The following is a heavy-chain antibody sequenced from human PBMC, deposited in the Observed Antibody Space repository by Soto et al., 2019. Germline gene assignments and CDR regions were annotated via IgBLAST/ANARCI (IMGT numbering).Heavy chain of an antibody. CDR3: ARAHAPTLPFDS. Sequence: SETLSLTCSVSGGSIRNDYWSWIRQSPGKRLEWIGFIFHSGNAKYNPSLKSRVTMSIDTSRNQISLSLDSVTAADTAIYFCARAHAPTLPFDSWGQGTLVTVSS. V-gene: IGHV4-59*01. J-gene: IGHJ4*01. D-gene: IGHD2-15*01. CDR1: GGSIRNDY. CDR2: IFHSGNA.